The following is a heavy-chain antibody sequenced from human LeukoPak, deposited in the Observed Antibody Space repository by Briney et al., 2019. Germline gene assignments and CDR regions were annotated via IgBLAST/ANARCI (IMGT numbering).Heavy chain of an antibody. Sequence: SETLSLTCTVSGGSISSSSYYWSWIRQPPGKGLEWIASINYSGSTYFNPSLKSRVTISIDTSTNQFSLKLNSVTAADTAVYYCARGQWLPVFDFWGQGTLVTVSS. V-gene: IGHV4-39*07. D-gene: IGHD3-22*01. CDR2: INYSGST. J-gene: IGHJ4*02. CDR3: ARGQWLPVFDF. CDR1: GGSISSSSYY.